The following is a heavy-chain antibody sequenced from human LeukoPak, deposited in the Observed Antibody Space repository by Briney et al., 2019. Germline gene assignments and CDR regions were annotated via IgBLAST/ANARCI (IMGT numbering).Heavy chain of an antibody. CDR2: IYNSGNT. Sequence: PSETLSLTCTVSGGSISSYYWSWIRQPPGKGLEWSGHIYNSGNTNYNPSLKSRVTLSVDTSKNQFSLKLSSVTAADAAVYYCAREGTTGRNLNWFDSWGQGTLVTVSS. D-gene: IGHD1-1*01. V-gene: IGHV4-59*01. CDR1: GGSISSYY. CDR3: AREGTTGRNLNWFDS. J-gene: IGHJ5*01.